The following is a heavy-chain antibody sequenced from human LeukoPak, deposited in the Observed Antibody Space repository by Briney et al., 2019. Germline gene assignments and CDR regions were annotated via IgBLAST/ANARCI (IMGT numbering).Heavy chain of an antibody. CDR3: ARGIKDCSSTSCYPQIDY. J-gene: IGHJ4*02. V-gene: IGHV1-2*02. CDR2: INPNSGGT. CDR1: GYTFTGYY. D-gene: IGHD2-2*01. Sequence: ASVKVSCKASGYTFTGYYMHWVRQAPGQGLEWMGWINPNSGGTTYAQKFQGRVTMTRDTSISTAYMELSRLRSDDTAVYYCARGIKDCSSTSCYPQIDYWGQGTLVTVSS.